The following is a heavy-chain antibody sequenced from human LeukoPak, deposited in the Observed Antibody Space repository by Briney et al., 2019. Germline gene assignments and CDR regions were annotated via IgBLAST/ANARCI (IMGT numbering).Heavy chain of an antibody. D-gene: IGHD6-19*01. V-gene: IGHV4-59*08. Sequence: SETLSLTCTVSGGSISSYYWSWIRQPPGKGLEWIGYIYDSGSTSYNPSLQSRVTISVDTSKNQFSLKLSSVTAADTAVYYCARGTVAGKKGYDYWGQGTLVTVSS. CDR1: GGSISSYY. CDR2: IYDSGST. J-gene: IGHJ4*02. CDR3: ARGTVAGKKGYDY.